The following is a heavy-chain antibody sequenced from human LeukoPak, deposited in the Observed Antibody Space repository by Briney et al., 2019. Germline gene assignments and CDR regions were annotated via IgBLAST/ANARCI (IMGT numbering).Heavy chain of an antibody. J-gene: IGHJ3*02. V-gene: IGHV1-69*13. CDR3: ARGIGTSCYFGSPCAFDI. D-gene: IGHD2-2*01. CDR1: GGTFSSYA. CDR2: IIPIFGTA. Sequence: SVKVSCKASGGTFSSYAISWVRQAPGQGLEWMGGIIPIFGTANYAQKFQGRVTITADESTSTAYMELSSLRSEDTAAYYCARGIGTSCYFGSPCAFDIWGQGTMVTVSS.